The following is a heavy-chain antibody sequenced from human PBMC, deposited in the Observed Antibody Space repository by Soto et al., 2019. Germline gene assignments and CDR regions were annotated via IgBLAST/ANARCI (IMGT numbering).Heavy chain of an antibody. CDR2: IIPIFGTA. CDR3: ARERDYGDYTYYYGMDV. Sequence: QVQLVQSGAEVEKPGSSVKVSCKASGGTFSSYAISWVRQAPGQGLEWMGGIIPIFGTANYAQKFQGRVTITADESTSTAYMELSSLRSEDTAVYYCARERDYGDYTYYYGMDVWGQGTTVTVSS. J-gene: IGHJ6*02. V-gene: IGHV1-69*01. D-gene: IGHD4-17*01. CDR1: GGTFSSYA.